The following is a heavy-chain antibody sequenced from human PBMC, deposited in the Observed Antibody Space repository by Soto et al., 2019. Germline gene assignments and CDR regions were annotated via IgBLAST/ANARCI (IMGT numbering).Heavy chain of an antibody. CDR1: GFPFDRYA. D-gene: IGHD6-19*01. Sequence: QVHLAESGGGVVQPGTSLRLSCAASGFPFDRYAIHWVRQAPGKGLGWVAAIWYDGSYTYYGESVQGRFLISRDNSKNTVFLEMNSLRAEDAAVYFCANGRIAVSARAFDSWGPVTRVIVSS. J-gene: IGHJ3*01. CDR2: IWYDGSYT. CDR3: ANGRIAVSARAFDS. V-gene: IGHV3-33*03.